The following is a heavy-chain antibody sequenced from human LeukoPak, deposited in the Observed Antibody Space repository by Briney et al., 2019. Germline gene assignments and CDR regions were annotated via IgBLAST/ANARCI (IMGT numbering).Heavy chain of an antibody. CDR1: GYTFTSYG. Sequence: ASVKVSCKASGYTFTSYGISWVRQAPGQGLEWMGWISAYNGNTNYAQKLQGRVTMTRDTSTSTVYMELSSPRSEDTAVYYCARDLKGSSRAFDYWGQGTLVTVSS. CDR2: ISAYNGNT. D-gene: IGHD6-6*01. CDR3: ARDLKGSSRAFDY. J-gene: IGHJ4*02. V-gene: IGHV1-18*01.